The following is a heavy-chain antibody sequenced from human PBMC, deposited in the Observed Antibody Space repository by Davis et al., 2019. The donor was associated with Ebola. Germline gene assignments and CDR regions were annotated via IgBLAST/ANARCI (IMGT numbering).Heavy chain of an antibody. J-gene: IGHJ6*02. CDR1: GFTFSSYG. V-gene: IGHV3-33*01. CDR3: ARDGEQFTRGYYYYYGMDV. D-gene: IGHD1-26*01. CDR2: ICYDGSNK. Sequence: AGSLRLSCAPSGFTFSSYGMHWVRQAPGKGLEWVAVICYDGSNKYYADSVKGRFTISRDNSKNTLYLQMNSLRAEDTAVYYCARDGEQFTRGYYYYYGMDVWGQGTLVTVSS.